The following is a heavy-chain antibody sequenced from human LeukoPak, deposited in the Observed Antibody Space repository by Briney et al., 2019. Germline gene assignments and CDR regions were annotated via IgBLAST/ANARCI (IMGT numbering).Heavy chain of an antibody. Sequence: PGGSLRLSCAASGVTFRSYAMRGVRQAPGKGLEGVAVISYDGSNKYYADSVKGRFTISRDDSKNTLYLQVNSLRAEDTAVYDCARGRRYYGSGSLGGFDYWGQGTLVTVSS. J-gene: IGHJ4*02. CDR3: ARGRRYYGSGSLGGFDY. CDR2: ISYDGSNK. CDR1: GVTFRSYA. D-gene: IGHD3-10*01. V-gene: IGHV3-30*04.